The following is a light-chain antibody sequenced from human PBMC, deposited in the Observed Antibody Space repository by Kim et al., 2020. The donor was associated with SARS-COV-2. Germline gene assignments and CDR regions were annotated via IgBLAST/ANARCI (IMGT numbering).Light chain of an antibody. CDR3: QQHNNYPVT. CDR1: QNINRW. J-gene: IGKJ4*01. CDR2: KAS. Sequence: DVQLTQSPSTLSASVGDRVTITCRASQNINRWLAWYQVKPGKAPKLLIDKASSLDSGVPSRFSGSGSGTEFTLTISSLQPDDFGSYYCQQHNNYPVTFGGGTKVDI. V-gene: IGKV1-5*03.